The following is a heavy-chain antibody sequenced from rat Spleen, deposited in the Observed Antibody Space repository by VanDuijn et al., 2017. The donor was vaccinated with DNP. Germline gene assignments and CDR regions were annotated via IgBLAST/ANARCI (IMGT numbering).Heavy chain of an antibody. CDR3: AREGDYYNGYGDALDA. D-gene: IGHD1-12*03. Sequence: EVQLVESGGGSVQPGRSPKISCEASGFTFSDYAMAWVRQAPKKGLEWVATINYDGSRTYYRDSVRGRFTISRDNAKSTLYLQVDSLRSEDTATYYCAREGDYYNGYGDALDAWGQGTSVTVSS. J-gene: IGHJ4*01. CDR1: GFTFSDYA. CDR2: INYDGSRT. V-gene: IGHV5-17*01.